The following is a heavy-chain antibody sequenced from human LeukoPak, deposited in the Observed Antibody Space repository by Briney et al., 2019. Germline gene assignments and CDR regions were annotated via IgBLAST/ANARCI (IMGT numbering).Heavy chain of an antibody. V-gene: IGHV4-61*02. CDR2: IYSNGET. CDR3: ARGRSGRLSASNWFDT. D-gene: IGHD3-3*01. Sequence: PSQTLSLTCIVYGDSLSSGNYYWTWIRQPAGKGLEWIGRIYSNGETNYNPSLKSRVTILLDTSKNHFSVSLSSVTATDTAIYFCARGRSGRLSASNWFDTWGQGILVTVSS. CDR1: GDSLSSGNYY. J-gene: IGHJ5*02.